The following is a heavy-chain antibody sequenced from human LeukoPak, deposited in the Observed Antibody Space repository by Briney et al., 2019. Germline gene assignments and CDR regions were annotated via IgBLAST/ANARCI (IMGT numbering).Heavy chain of an antibody. CDR3: GITIPALYDNFDMDA. D-gene: IGHD3-3*01. CDR1: GFDFNNYD. J-gene: IGHJ6*02. CDR2: IFPGGGNT. V-gene: IGHV3-23*01. Sequence: GGSLRLSCAASGFDFNNYDMTWVRQAPGKGLEWVSSIFPGGGNTYYADSVRRRLTISRDNSQNTLYLKMDSLRTDDTAVYYCGITIPALYDNFDMDAWGQGTTVTFSS.